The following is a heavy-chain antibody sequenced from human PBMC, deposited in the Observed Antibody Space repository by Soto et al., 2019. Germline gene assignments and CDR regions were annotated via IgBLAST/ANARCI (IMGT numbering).Heavy chain of an antibody. D-gene: IGHD3-10*01. CDR3: ARETMVRGVYKGDYYYYYMDV. V-gene: IGHV3-21*01. CDR1: GFTFSSYA. J-gene: IGHJ6*03. CDR2: ISSSSGST. Sequence: PGGSLRLSCAASGFTFSSYAMSWVRQAPGKGLEWVSAISSSSGSTYYADSVKGRFTISRDNAKNSLYLQMNSLRAEDTAVYYCARETMVRGVYKGDYYYYYMDVWGKGTTVTVSS.